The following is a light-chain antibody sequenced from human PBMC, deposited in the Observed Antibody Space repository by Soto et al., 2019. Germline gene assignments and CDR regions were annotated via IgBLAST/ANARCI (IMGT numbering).Light chain of an antibody. CDR2: GAS. V-gene: IGKV3-20*01. CDR1: QSVSSSY. J-gene: IGKJ3*01. Sequence: EIVLTQSPGTLSLSPGXRATLSCRASQSVSSSYLAWYQQKPGQAPRLLIYGASSRATGIPDRFSGSGSGTDFTLTISRLEPEDFAVYYCQQYGSSPGVTFGPGTKVDIK. CDR3: QQYGSSPGVT.